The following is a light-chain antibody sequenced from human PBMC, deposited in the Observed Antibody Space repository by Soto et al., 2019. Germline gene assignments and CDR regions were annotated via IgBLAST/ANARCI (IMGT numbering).Light chain of an antibody. CDR1: QSAISN. CDR3: HQYYKCPLT. CDR2: DAS. J-gene: IGKJ5*01. Sequence: IVMTQSPATLSVSQGERVTLSCRASQSAISNLAWYQQKPGQTPRLLIYDASTRATDIPARFSGSGSGTDFTLTISSLLSEDFAVYYCHQYYKCPLTFGGGTRLEIK. V-gene: IGKV3-15*01.